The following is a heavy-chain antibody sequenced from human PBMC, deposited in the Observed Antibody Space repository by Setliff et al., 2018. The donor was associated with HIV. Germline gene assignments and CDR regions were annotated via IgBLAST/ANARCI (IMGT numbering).Heavy chain of an antibody. J-gene: IGHJ1*01. CDR3: ARDSSSWSWAEYFQF. CDR1: GFSFSSYS. D-gene: IGHD6-13*01. CDR2: IGGHGSII. Sequence: GGSLRLSCAASGFSFSSYSMNWVRQAPGRGLEWISFIGGHGSIIHYADSVKGRFTISRDNAKNSLSLQMNSLRAEDTAVYYCARDSSSWSWAEYFQFWGQGTPVTVSS. V-gene: IGHV3-48*04.